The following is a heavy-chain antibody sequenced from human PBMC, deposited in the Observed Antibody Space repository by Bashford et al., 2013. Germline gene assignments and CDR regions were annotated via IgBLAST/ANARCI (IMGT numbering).Heavy chain of an antibody. CDR3: ARAPLIAAAVNWFDP. CDR2: IYPGDSDT. Sequence: GESLKISCKGSGYSFTSYWIGWVRQMPGKGLEWMGIIYPGDSDTRYSPSFQGQVTISADKSISTAYLQWSSLKASDTAMYYCARAPLIAAAVNWFDPWGQGTLVTVSS. V-gene: IGHV5-51*01. CDR1: GYSFTSYW. D-gene: IGHD6-13*01. J-gene: IGHJ5*02.